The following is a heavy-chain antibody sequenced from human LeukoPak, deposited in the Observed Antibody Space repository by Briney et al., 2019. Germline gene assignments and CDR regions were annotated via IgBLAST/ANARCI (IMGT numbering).Heavy chain of an antibody. Sequence: RSLRLSCAASGFTFYSYSINWGHQAQGHWLESPSSISSSGSHISYAYSKKGLFTISKNNTKNSPHLQMNSLPSETTTATKCPRKTSPEYSYGFDYWGQGPLVTVSS. J-gene: IGHJ4*02. D-gene: IGHD5-18*01. CDR3: PRKTSPEYSYGFDY. V-gene: IGHV3-21*01. CDR1: GFTFYSYS. CDR2: ISSSGSHI.